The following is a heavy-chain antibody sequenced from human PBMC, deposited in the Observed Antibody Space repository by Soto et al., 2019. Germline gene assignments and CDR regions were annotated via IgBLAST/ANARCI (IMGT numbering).Heavy chain of an antibody. CDR1: GYTFTSYG. J-gene: IGHJ6*02. V-gene: IGHV1-18*01. Sequence: QVQLVQSGAEVKKPGASVKVSCKASGYTFTSYGISWVRQAPGQGLEWMGWISAYNGNTNYAQKLQGRVTMTTDTSTSTAYMELRSLRSDDTAVYYGARAVAAAAEGGGTYGMDVWGQGTTVTVSS. CDR3: ARAVAAAAEGGGTYGMDV. D-gene: IGHD6-13*01. CDR2: ISAYNGNT.